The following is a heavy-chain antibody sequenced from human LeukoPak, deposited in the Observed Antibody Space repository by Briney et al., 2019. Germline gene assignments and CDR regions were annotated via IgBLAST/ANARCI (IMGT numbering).Heavy chain of an antibody. CDR2: IIPIFGTA. J-gene: IGHJ4*02. CDR3: ARDDCSGGSCYSDY. Sequence: SVKVSCKASGGTFSSYAISWVRQAPGQGLEWMGRIIPIFGTANYAQKFQGRVTITTDESTSTAYMELSRLRSEATAVYYRARDDCSGGSCYSDYWGQGTLVTVSS. D-gene: IGHD2-15*01. V-gene: IGHV1-69*05. CDR1: GGTFSSYA.